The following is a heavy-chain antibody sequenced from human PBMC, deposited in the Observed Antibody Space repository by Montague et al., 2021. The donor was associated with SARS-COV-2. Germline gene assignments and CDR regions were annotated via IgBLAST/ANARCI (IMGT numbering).Heavy chain of an antibody. D-gene: IGHD6-19*01. CDR3: AHRSPIAVAGPYFDY. V-gene: IGHV2-5*08. Sequence: SWVRQAPGKALEWLALIYRGDDNLYSPSLMSRLTITTDTSKNQVGLTMTNMGPVDDATYYCAHRSPIAVAGPYFDYWGQGTLVTVSS. CDR2: IYRGDDN. J-gene: IGHJ4*02.